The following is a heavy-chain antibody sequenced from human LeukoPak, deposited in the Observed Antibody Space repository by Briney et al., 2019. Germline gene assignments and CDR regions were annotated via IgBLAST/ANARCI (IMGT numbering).Heavy chain of an antibody. J-gene: IGHJ4*02. D-gene: IGHD2-15*01. CDR3: ARDPCSGGSCRPPDY. V-gene: IGHV3-23*01. CDR1: GFTFSSYA. CDR2: ISGSGGST. Sequence: GGSLRLSCAASGFTFSSYAMSWVRQAPGKGLEWVSAISGSGGSTYYADSVKGRFTISRDNAKNSLYLQMNSLRAEDTAVYYCARDPCSGGSCRPPDYWGQGTLVTVSS.